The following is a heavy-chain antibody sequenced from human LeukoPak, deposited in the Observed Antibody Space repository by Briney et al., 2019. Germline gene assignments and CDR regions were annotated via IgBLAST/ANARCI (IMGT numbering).Heavy chain of an antibody. J-gene: IGHJ6*02. CDR1: GGTFSSYA. Sequence: SVKVSCKASGGTFSSYAISWVRQAPGQGLEWMGRIIPILGIANYAQKFQGRVTITADKSTSTAYMELSSLRSEDTAVYYCARSTVVRGNYYYYGMDAWGQGTTVTVSS. CDR2: IIPILGIA. V-gene: IGHV1-69*04. D-gene: IGHD4-23*01. CDR3: ARSTVVRGNYYYYGMDA.